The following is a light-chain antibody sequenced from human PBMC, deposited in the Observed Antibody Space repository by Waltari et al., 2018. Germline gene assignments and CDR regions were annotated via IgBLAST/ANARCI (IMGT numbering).Light chain of an antibody. CDR3: QSYDSALSAV. J-gene: IGLJ3*02. CDR1: SSNIGAGYD. V-gene: IGLV1-40*01. Sequence: QSVLTQPPSVSGVPGQGVTISCTGSSSNIGAGYDVHWYQQLPGAAPKLLISAYSSRPSGVPDRFYGSKSGTSASLAITGLQAEDEADYYCQSYDSALSAVFGGGTKVTVL. CDR2: AYS.